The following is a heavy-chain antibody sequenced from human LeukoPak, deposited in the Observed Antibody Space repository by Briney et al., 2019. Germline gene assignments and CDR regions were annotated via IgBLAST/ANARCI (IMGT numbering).Heavy chain of an antibody. D-gene: IGHD3-9*01. CDR1: GYTFTSYG. Sequence: ASVKVSCKASGYTFTSYGISWVRQAPGQGLECMGWISAYNGNTNYAQKLQGRVTMTTDTSTSTTYMELRSLRSDDTAVYYCARDICQNDILTGYYCYWFDPWGQGTLVTVSS. V-gene: IGHV1-18*01. J-gene: IGHJ5*02. CDR2: ISAYNGNT. CDR3: ARDICQNDILTGYYCYWFDP.